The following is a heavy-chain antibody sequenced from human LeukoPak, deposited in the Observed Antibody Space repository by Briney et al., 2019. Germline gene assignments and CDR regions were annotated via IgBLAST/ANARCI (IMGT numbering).Heavy chain of an antibody. D-gene: IGHD3-3*01. V-gene: IGHV3-23*01. Sequence: GGSLRLSCAASGFTFNNYGMNWVRQAPGKGLEWVSSISGGGGSTYYADSVKGRFTIPRDNAKNTLYLQMNSLRAEDTAVYYCARGAYYDFWSGQYYFDYWGQGTLVTVSS. J-gene: IGHJ4*02. CDR1: GFTFNNYG. CDR3: ARGAYYDFWSGQYYFDY. CDR2: ISGGGGST.